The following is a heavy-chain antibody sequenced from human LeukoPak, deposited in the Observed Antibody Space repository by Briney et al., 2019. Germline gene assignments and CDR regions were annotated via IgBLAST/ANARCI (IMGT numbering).Heavy chain of an antibody. V-gene: IGHV3-7*01. CDR1: GFTFSNYW. J-gene: IGHJ4*02. D-gene: IGHD2-8*01. Sequence: PGGSLRLSCAASGFTFSNYWMSWVRQAPGKGLEWVANIKQDGSDKYYVGSVKGRFTISRDNAKNSLFLQMNSLRAEDTSVYCCATNRYFDYWGQGTLVTVSS. CDR2: IKQDGSDK. CDR3: ATNRYFDY.